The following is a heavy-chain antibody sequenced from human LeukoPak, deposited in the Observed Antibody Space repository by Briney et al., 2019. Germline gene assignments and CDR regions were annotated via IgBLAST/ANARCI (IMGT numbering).Heavy chain of an antibody. CDR1: GFTLSSYG. D-gene: IGHD3-3*01. CDR3: ARDRSYDFWSGYSTPDY. J-gene: IGHJ4*02. CDR2: IWYDGSNK. V-gene: IGHV3-33*01. Sequence: GGSLRLSCAASGFTLSSYGMRWVRQAPGKGLEWVAVIWYDGSNKYYADSVKGRFTISRDNSKNTLDLQMNSLRAEDTAVYYCARDRSYDFWSGYSTPDYWGQGTLVTVSS.